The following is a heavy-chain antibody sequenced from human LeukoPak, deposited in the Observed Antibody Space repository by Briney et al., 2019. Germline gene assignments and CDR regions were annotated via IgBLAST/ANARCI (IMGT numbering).Heavy chain of an antibody. CDR1: GFTVSSNY. Sequence: GGSLRLSCAASGFTVSSNYMSWVRQAPGKGLEWVSVIYSGGSTYYADSVKGRFTISRDNSKNTLYLQMNSLRAEDTAVYYCARDAVYSRAYDYWGQGTLVTVSS. CDR3: ARDAVYSRAYDY. V-gene: IGHV3-53*01. J-gene: IGHJ4*02. D-gene: IGHD5-12*01. CDR2: IYSGGST.